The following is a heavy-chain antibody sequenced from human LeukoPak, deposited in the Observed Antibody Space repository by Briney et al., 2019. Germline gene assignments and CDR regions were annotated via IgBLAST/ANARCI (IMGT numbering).Heavy chain of an antibody. J-gene: IGHJ3*02. CDR1: GGSISSSTYY. Sequence: SETLSLTCNVSGGSISSSTYYWGWIRQPPGKGLEWIGSVYYSGTAYYNPSLKSRVSISVDTSKNQFSLKLSSVTAADTAVYYCARSAIDAFDIWGQGTMVTVSS. D-gene: IGHD6-25*01. CDR2: VYYSGTA. CDR3: ARSAIDAFDI. V-gene: IGHV4-39*07.